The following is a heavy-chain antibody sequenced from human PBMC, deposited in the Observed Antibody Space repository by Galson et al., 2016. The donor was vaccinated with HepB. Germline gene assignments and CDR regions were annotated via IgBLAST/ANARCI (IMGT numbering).Heavy chain of an antibody. Sequence: SLRLSCAASGFTFSSYAMNWVRQAPGKGLEWVSSISGNARSTYYADSVKGRFTISRDNSKNTLYLQVNSLRAEETAVYYCAKDLSYWNSPFFDYGGQGTLVTVSS. CDR1: GFTFSSYA. J-gene: IGHJ4*02. CDR2: ISGNARST. V-gene: IGHV3-23*01. CDR3: AKDLSYWNSPFFDY. D-gene: IGHD1-7*01.